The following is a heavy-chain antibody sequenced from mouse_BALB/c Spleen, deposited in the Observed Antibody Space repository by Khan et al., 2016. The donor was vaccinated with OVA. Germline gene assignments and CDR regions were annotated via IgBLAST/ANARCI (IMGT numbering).Heavy chain of an antibody. Sequence: QVQLKESGAELAKPGASVKMSCTASGYTFTTYWIHWIKQRPGQGLEWIGYINPRTGYTEYNTHFKNKATLTADESSSTAYMQLHRLTSADSSVEYCARRGLYGLVAYWGQGTLVTVSS. CDR3: ARRGLYGLVAY. D-gene: IGHD2-10*02. CDR1: GYTFTTYW. CDR2: INPRTGYT. V-gene: IGHV1-7*01. J-gene: IGHJ3*01.